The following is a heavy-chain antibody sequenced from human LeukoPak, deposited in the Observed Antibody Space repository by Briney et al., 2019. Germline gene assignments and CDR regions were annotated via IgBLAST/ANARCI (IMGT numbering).Heavy chain of an antibody. V-gene: IGHV3-48*03. CDR2: ISSSATTI. J-gene: IGHJ4*02. CDR3: ARGGISFAY. CDR1: GFTFTSYG. Sequence: GGSLRLSCAASGFTFTSYGMNWVRQAPGKGLEWISYISSSATTIHYADSVKGRFTIPRDNTKKSVCLQMNSLRVEDTAVYYCARGGISFAYWGQGTLVTVSS.